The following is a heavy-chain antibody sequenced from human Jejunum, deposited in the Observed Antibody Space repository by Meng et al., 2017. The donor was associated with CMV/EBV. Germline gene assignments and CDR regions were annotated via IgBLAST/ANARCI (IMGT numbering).Heavy chain of an antibody. CDR1: AAPISSGSHS. V-gene: IGHV4-39*07. CDR2: MYFSGIA. J-gene: IGHJ4*02. D-gene: IGHD1-26*01. Sequence: QLQQSGPGLVNPPETLSLTCTASAAPISSGSHSWAWFRQPPGKRLEWIGSMYFSGIADYNPSLKSRVTISLHATQKQFSLRLTSVTAADSAVYLCARDLTNKWFYYWGQGTLVTVSS. CDR3: ARDLTNKWFYY.